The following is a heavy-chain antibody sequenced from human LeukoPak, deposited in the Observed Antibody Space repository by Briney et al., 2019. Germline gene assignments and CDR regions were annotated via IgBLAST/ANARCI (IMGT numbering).Heavy chain of an antibody. J-gene: IGHJ6*03. CDR1: GYSISSGYY. Sequence: SETLSLTCTVSGYSISSGYYWGWIRQPPGKVLEWIGSIYHSGSTYYNPSLKSRVTISVDTSKNQFSLKLSSGTAADMAVYYCTRGSIAYYYMDVWGKGTTVTISS. V-gene: IGHV4-38-2*02. D-gene: IGHD3-22*01. CDR3: TRGSIAYYYMDV. CDR2: IYHSGST.